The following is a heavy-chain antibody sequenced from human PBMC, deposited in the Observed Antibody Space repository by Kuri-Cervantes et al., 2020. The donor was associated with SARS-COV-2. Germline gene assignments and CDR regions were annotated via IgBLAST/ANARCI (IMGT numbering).Heavy chain of an antibody. CDR2: ISSSSSYI. CDR1: GFTFSSYS. D-gene: IGHD6-6*01. J-gene: IGHJ6*02. V-gene: IGHV3-21*01. Sequence: GESLKISCAASGFTFSSYSMNWVRQAPGKGLEWVSSISSSSSYIYYADSVKGRFTISRDNAKNSLYLQMNSLRAEDTAVYYCARDRGKIAARIYYYYGMDVWGQGTTVTDSS. CDR3: ARDRGKIAARIYYYYGMDV.